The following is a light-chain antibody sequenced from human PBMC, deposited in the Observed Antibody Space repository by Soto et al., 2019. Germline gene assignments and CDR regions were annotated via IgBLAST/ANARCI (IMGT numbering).Light chain of an antibody. CDR1: SSDVGGYNY. CDR3: CSLAGGNIFRV. V-gene: IGLV2-11*01. Sequence: QSALTQPRSVSGSPGQSVTISCTGTSSDVGGYNYVSWYQHHPGKAPKFIIFDVSSRPSGVPGRFSGSQSGNTAYLTLSGLQAEDEADYYCCSLAGGNIFRVFGGGTKLTVL. CDR2: DVS. J-gene: IGLJ2*01.